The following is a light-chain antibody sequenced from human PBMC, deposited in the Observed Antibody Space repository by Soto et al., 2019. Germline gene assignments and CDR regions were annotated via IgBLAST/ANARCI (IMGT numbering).Light chain of an antibody. V-gene: IGLV7-43*01. J-gene: IGLJ3*02. Sequence: QTVVTQEPSLTVSPGGTVTLTCASSTGAVTSGNYASWFQQKLGQAPRTLIYTTDNRHSWTPARFSGSLLGGKAAPTLSGVQPEDEADYYCLLYYGGAHLVFGGGTKLTVL. CDR1: TGAVTSGNY. CDR2: TTD. CDR3: LLYYGGAHLV.